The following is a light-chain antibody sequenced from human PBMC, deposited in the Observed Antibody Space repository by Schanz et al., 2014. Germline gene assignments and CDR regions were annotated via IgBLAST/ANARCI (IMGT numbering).Light chain of an antibody. CDR3: HEYYTILPHT. J-gene: IGKJ1*01. CDR2: LAT. CDR1: QSVFSNNKNY. Sequence: IVMTQSPDSLAVSLGERATIHCKSSQSVFSNNKNYLGWDQEKPGQPPKFLIYLATTREFGVPDRYSGSESGTDFTHAISSLQAEDVAVYYWHEYYTILPHTFGQGTKGESK. V-gene: IGKV4-1*01.